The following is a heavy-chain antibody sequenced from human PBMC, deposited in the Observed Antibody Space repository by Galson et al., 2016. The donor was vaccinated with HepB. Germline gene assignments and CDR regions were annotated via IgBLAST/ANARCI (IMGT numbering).Heavy chain of an antibody. Sequence: SLRLSCAASGFTFSSYAMNWVSGISGSGGSTYYADSVKGRFTISRDNSKNTLYLQMNSLRPEDTAVYFCAKASLGQLWHNFFDYWGRGSLVTVSS. CDR3: AKASLGQLWHNFFDY. CDR2: ISGSGGST. CDR1: GFTFSSYA. J-gene: IGHJ4*02. D-gene: IGHD5-18*01. V-gene: IGHV3-23*01.